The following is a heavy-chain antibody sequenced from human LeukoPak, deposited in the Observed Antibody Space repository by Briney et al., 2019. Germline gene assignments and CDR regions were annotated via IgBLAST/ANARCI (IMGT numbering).Heavy chain of an antibody. CDR1: GGTFSSYA. Sequence: SVKVSCKASGGTFSSYAISWVRQAPGQGLEWMGRIIPILGIANYAQTFKGRVTITADKSTSTAYMELSSLRSEDTAVYYCARVTAVAGTLLDYWGQGTLVTVSS. V-gene: IGHV1-69*04. D-gene: IGHD6-19*01. CDR2: IIPILGIA. J-gene: IGHJ4*02. CDR3: ARVTAVAGTLLDY.